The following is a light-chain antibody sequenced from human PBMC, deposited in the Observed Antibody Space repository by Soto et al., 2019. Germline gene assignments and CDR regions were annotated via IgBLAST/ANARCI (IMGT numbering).Light chain of an antibody. CDR3: QSADISGPYI. Sequence: SYELTQPPSLSVSPGQTARITCSGDALAKQYAYWYQQKPGQAPVLVIFKDSERPSGIPERFSGSSSGTTVTLTISGVRPEDEADYYCQSADISGPYIFGIGTKVTGL. V-gene: IGLV3-25*03. CDR1: ALAKQY. J-gene: IGLJ1*01. CDR2: KDS.